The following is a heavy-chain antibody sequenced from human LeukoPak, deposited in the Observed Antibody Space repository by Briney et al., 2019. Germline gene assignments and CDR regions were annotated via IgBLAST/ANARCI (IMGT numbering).Heavy chain of an antibody. CDR2: INQDGNKE. CDR3: ARGDAFSGDY. CDR1: GFTFSSYW. J-gene: IGHJ4*02. V-gene: IGHV3-7*04. Sequence: GGSLRLSCAASGFTFSSYWMTWVRQAPGKGLDLVANINQDGNKEYYVDSVKGRFTISRDNANNSLYLQMNSLRAEDTAVYYCARGDAFSGDYWGRGTLVTVSS.